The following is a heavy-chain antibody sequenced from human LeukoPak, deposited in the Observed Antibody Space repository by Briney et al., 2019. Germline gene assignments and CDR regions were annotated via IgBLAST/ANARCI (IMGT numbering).Heavy chain of an antibody. D-gene: IGHD5-18*01. Sequence: GRSLRLSCAASGFTFSSYAMHWVRQAPGKGLEWVAVISYDGSNKYYADSVKGRFTISRDNSKNTLYLQMNSLRAEDTAVHYCAGGYSYGDRIDYWGQGTLVTVSS. J-gene: IGHJ4*02. CDR1: GFTFSSYA. V-gene: IGHV3-30-3*01. CDR2: ISYDGSNK. CDR3: AGGYSYGDRIDY.